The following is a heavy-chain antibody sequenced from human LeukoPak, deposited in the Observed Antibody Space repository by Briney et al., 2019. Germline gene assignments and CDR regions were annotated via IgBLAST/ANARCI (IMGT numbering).Heavy chain of an antibody. Sequence: AGSLSLSCVASGFSFSDYYMSWIRQAPGKGLEWISYISSSSSSTNYADSVKGRFTYSRDSPKNSRYLLMNSLRAEDTAMYYCARDFIHGSGGANYWGQGTLVTVSS. J-gene: IGHJ4*02. CDR1: GFSFSDYY. D-gene: IGHD2-15*01. CDR2: ISSSSSST. CDR3: ARDFIHGSGGANY. V-gene: IGHV3-11*05.